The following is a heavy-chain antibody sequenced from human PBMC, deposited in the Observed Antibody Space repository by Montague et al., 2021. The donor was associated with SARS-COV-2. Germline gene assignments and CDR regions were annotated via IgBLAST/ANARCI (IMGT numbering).Heavy chain of an antibody. CDR2: TYYLSKWYN. D-gene: IGHD1-14*01. Sequence: CAISGDSVSSNIAAWNWIRQSPSRGLEWLGRTYYLSKWYNDYAASVRSRVTISPDTSKNQFSLQLNSVTPEDTAVYYCTQERGPGRTTWHYFDYWGQGTLVTVSS. CDR1: GDSVSSNIAA. V-gene: IGHV6-1*01. J-gene: IGHJ4*02. CDR3: TQERGPGRTTWHYFDY.